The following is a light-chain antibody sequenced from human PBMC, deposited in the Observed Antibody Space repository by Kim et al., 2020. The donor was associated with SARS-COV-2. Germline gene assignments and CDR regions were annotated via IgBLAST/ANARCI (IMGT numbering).Light chain of an antibody. CDR3: QAWDSSTYVV. CDR2: QDS. CDR1: KLGDKY. V-gene: IGLV3-1*01. J-gene: IGLJ2*01. Sequence: LTQPPSVSVSPGQTASITCSGDKLGDKYACWYQQKPGQSPVLVIYQDSKRPSGIPERFSGSNSGNTATLTISGTQAMDEADYYCQAWDSSTYVVFGGGTQLTVL.